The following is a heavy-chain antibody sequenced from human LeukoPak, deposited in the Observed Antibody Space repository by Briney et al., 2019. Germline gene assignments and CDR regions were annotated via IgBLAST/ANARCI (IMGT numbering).Heavy chain of an antibody. CDR3: ARVNGFGSWSLPGYYYGMDV. V-gene: IGHV3-23*01. Sequence: PGGSLRLSCAASGFTFSSYAMSWVRQAPGKGLEWVSAISGSGGSTYYADSVKGRFTISRDNSKNTLYLQMNSLRAEDTAVYYCARVNGFGSWSLPGYYYGMDVWGQGTTVTVSS. D-gene: IGHD6-13*01. CDR1: GFTFSSYA. CDR2: ISGSGGST. J-gene: IGHJ6*02.